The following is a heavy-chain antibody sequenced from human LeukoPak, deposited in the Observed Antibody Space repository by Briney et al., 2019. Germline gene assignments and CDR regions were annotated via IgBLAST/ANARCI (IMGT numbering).Heavy chain of an antibody. D-gene: IGHD3-10*01. CDR1: GFTFDDYG. J-gene: IGHJ5*02. CDR3: ARSQARGDNWFDP. CDR2: ISWNGGST. V-gene: IGHV3-20*04. Sequence: GGSLRLSCSASGFTFDDYGMSWVRQVPGKGLEWVAVISWNGGSTGYADSVKGRFTISRDNAKNSPYLQMNSLRAEDTALYYCARSQARGDNWFDPWGQGTLVTVSS.